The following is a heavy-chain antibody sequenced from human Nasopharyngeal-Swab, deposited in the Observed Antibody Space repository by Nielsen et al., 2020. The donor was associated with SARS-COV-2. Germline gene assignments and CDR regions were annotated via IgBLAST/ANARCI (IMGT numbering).Heavy chain of an antibody. CDR1: GGSFNGFY. D-gene: IGHD5-24*01. CDR3: ARAGRVGDAYTGLDV. J-gene: IGHJ6*02. V-gene: IGHV4-34*01. Sequence: SETLSPPCSVSGGSFNGFYWNWFPQPPGKGLGWVGQITHNERTNYKPSLKSRVTMSVDTSTNQVSLKLNSLTATDTAVYYCARAGRVGDAYTGLDVWGQGTTVTVSS. CDR2: ITHNERT.